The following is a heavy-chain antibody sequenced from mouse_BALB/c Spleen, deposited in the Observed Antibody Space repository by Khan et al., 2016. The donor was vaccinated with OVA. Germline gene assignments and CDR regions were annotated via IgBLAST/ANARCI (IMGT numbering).Heavy chain of an antibody. V-gene: IGHV5-17*02. D-gene: IGHD1-1*01. CDR1: GFTFNSYG. J-gene: IGHJ2*01. Sequence: EVELVESGGGLVQPGGSRKLSCAASGFTFNSYGMHWVRQAPEKGLEWVAYISGDSNTIYYTDTVKGRFTISRDNPKNTLFLQMTSLMSEDTAMYYCATSYVYGYYLDYWGPGTTLTVS. CDR3: ATSYVYGYYLDY. CDR2: ISGDSNTI.